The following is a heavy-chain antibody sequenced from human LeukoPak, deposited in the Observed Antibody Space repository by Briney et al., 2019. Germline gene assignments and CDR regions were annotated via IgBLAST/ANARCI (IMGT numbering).Heavy chain of an antibody. CDR2: IRYDGGNK. CDR3: AKDGRKDSSSWYRVDY. Sequence: GGSLRLSCAASGFTFSTYGMHWVRQAPGKGLEWVTFIRYDGGNKYYADSVKGRFTISRDNSKNTLYLQMNSLRAEDTAVYYCAKDGRKDSSSWYRVDYWGQGTLVTVSS. CDR1: GFTFSTYG. V-gene: IGHV3-30*02. D-gene: IGHD6-13*01. J-gene: IGHJ4*02.